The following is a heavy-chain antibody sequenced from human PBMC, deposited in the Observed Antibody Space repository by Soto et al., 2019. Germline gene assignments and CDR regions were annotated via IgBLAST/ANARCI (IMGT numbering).Heavy chain of an antibody. D-gene: IGHD5-12*01. Sequence: ASVKVSCKASGGTFSGYTISWVRQAPGQGLEWMGRIIPILGIANYAQKFQGRVTITADKSTSTAYMELSSLRSEDTAVYYCARVNGYDDRNDYWGQGTLVTVSS. CDR1: GGTFSGYT. CDR2: IIPILGIA. V-gene: IGHV1-69*02. J-gene: IGHJ4*02. CDR3: ARVNGYDDRNDY.